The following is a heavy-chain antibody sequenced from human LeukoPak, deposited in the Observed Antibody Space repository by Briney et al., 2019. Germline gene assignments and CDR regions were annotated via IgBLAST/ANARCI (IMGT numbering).Heavy chain of an antibody. D-gene: IGHD1-1*01. CDR1: GVTLSTYA. Sequence: GGSLRLSCAASGVTLSTYAMSWARQAPGKGLEWVSGISSSGSGDNTYYADSVKGRFTISRDSSKNTLFLHMNTLRAEDTAVYYCARGNWNDAIDYWGQGTLVTVSS. CDR2: ISSSGSGDNT. J-gene: IGHJ4*02. CDR3: ARGNWNDAIDY. V-gene: IGHV3-23*01.